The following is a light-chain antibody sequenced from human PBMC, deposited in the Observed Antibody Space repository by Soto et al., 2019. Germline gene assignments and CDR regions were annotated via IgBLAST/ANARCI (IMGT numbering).Light chain of an antibody. V-gene: IGKV3-11*01. J-gene: IGKJ5*01. Sequence: EIVLTQSPATLSLSPGERATLSCRASQSVSSYLAWYQQKPGQAPRLLIYDASNRATGIPARFSGSGSGTDFTLTISSLEPEDFGVYYCQQRSNWPITFGQGTRLEIX. CDR1: QSVSSY. CDR3: QQRSNWPIT. CDR2: DAS.